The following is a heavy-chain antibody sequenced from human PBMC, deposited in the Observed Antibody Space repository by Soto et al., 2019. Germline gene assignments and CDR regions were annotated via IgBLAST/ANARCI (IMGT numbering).Heavy chain of an antibody. CDR3: AREGGGHCSGGSCYSHAEYYYGMDV. V-gene: IGHV1-3*01. Sequence: QVQLVQSGAEVKKPGASVKVSCKASGYTFTSYAMHWVRQAPGQRLEWMGWINAGNGNTKYSQKFQGRVTITRDTSASTAYMELSSLRSEDTAVYYCAREGGGHCSGGSCYSHAEYYYGMDVWGQGTTVTVSS. CDR2: INAGNGNT. D-gene: IGHD2-15*01. J-gene: IGHJ6*02. CDR1: GYTFTSYA.